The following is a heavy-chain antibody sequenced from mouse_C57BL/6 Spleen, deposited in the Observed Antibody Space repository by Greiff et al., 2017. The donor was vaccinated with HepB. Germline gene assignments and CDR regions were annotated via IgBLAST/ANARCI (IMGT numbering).Heavy chain of an antibody. CDR3: ARDQNYDYDGYAMDY. J-gene: IGHJ4*01. CDR2: ISYDGSN. V-gene: IGHV3-6*01. D-gene: IGHD2-4*01. CDR1: GYSITSGYY. Sequence: VQLKESGPGLVKPSQSLSLTCSVTGYSITSGYYWNWIRQFPGNKLEWMGYISYDGSNNYNPSLKNRISITRDTSKNQFFLKLNSVTTEDTATYYCARDQNYDYDGYAMDYWGQGTSVTVSS.